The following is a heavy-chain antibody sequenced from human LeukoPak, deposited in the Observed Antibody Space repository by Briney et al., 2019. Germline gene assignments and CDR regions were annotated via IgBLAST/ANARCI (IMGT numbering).Heavy chain of an antibody. CDR1: GGTFSSYA. V-gene: IGHV1-69*04. CDR2: IIPIFGIA. J-gene: IGHJ5*02. D-gene: IGHD3-3*01. Sequence: SVKVSCKVSGGTFSSYAISWVRQAPGQGLEWMGRIIPIFGIANYAQKFQGRVTITADKSTSTAYMELSSLGSEDTAVYYCARVADYTHNWFDPWGQGTLVTVSS. CDR3: ARVADYTHNWFDP.